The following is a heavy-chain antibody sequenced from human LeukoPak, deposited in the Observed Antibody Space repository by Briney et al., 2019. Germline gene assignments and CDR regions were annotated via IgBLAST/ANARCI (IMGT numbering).Heavy chain of an antibody. V-gene: IGHV4-59*01. CDR1: GGSISSYY. CDR3: ARDPSGAAFDI. CDR2: IYYSGST. J-gene: IGHJ3*02. D-gene: IGHD1-26*01. Sequence: LETLSLTCTVSGGSISSYYWSWIRQPPGKGLEWIGYIYYSGSTNYNPSLKSRVTISVDTSKNQFSLKLSSVTAADTAVYYCARDPSGAAFDIWGQGTMVTVSS.